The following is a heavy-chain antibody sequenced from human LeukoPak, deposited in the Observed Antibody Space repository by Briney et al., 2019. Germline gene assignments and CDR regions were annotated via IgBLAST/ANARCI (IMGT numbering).Heavy chain of an antibody. Sequence: GGSLRLSCAASGLTFSTSPMNWVRLAPGNRLEWVSTSGTSGDTYYADSVKGRFTISRDNSQSTLSLQMANLRAEDTAVYYCATKTPGNYPYDYWGQGTLVIVSP. CDR2: SGTSGDT. J-gene: IGHJ4*02. CDR3: ATKTPGNYPYDY. D-gene: IGHD3-22*01. CDR1: GLTFSTSP. V-gene: IGHV3-23*01.